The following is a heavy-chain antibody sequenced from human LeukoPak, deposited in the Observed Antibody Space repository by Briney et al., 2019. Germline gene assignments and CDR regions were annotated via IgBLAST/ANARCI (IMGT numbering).Heavy chain of an antibody. J-gene: IGHJ3*02. D-gene: IGHD4-11*01. CDR1: GFAFSAYA. Sequence: PGGSLRLSCAASGFAFSAYAMNWVRQAPGKGLEWVSSIKSARTYIYYADSVKGRFTISRDNAKNSLYLQMNSLRAEDTAVYYCARDVTTVTAMLNAFDTWGQGTMVTVSS. CDR3: ARDVTTVTAMLNAFDT. V-gene: IGHV3-21*01. CDR2: IKSARTYI.